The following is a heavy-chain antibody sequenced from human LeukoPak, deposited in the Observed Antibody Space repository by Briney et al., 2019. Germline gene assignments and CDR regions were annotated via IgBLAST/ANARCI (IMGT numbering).Heavy chain of an antibody. CDR2: ITSDGATT. D-gene: IGHD3-9*01. V-gene: IGHV3-64*02. Sequence: GGSLRLSCVGSGLTFSPYIMHWVRQAPGKRLEYVSGITSDGATTYYADSVKGRFSITRGNSKNTLYLQMGSLRVEDMAVYYCGTDISHMPGVYWGQGTLVTVSP. CDR1: GLTFSPYI. J-gene: IGHJ4*02. CDR3: GTDISHMPGVY.